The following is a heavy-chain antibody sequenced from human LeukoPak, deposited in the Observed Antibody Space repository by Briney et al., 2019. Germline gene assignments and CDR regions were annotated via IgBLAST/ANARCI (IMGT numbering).Heavy chain of an antibody. V-gene: IGHV3-30*02. J-gene: IGHJ3*02. CDR2: IRYDGSNK. CDR1: GFTFSSYG. D-gene: IGHD3-3*01. CDR3: AKVASLPYDFWSGLNQGGAFDI. Sequence: PGGSLRLSCAASGFTFSSYGMHWDRQAPGKGLEWVAFIRYDGSNKYYADSVKGRFTISRDNSKNTLYLQMNSLRAEDTAVYYCAKVASLPYDFWSGLNQGGAFDIWGQGTMVTVSS.